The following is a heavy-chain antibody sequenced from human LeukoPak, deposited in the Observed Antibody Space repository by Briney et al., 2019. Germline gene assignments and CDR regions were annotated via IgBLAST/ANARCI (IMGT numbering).Heavy chain of an antibody. D-gene: IGHD6-13*01. J-gene: IGHJ6*03. CDR3: AREGSSSRPHYYMDV. CDR2: ISAYNGNT. CDR1: GYTFTSYG. V-gene: IGHV1-18*01. Sequence: GASVKVSCKASGYTFTSYGISWVRQAPGQGLEWMGWISAYNGNTNYAQKLQGRVTMTTDTSTSTAYMELRSLGSDDTAVYYCAREGSSSRPHYYMDVWGKGTTVTVSS.